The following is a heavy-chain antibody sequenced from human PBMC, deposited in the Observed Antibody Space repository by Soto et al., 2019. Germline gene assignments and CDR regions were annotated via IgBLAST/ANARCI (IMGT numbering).Heavy chain of an antibody. D-gene: IGHD6-6*01. CDR2: IDSRGRTL. CDR3: ARQAARNYIDS. CDR1: GFTFTDYS. Sequence: GVLRLSCAASGFTFTDYSMSWIRQAPGKGLEWLAFIDSRGRTLSYADSVKGRFTISRDNAKNSLYLQMHSLRADDTAVYYCARQAARNYIDSWGQGDVVTVSS. V-gene: IGHV3-11*01. J-gene: IGHJ4*02.